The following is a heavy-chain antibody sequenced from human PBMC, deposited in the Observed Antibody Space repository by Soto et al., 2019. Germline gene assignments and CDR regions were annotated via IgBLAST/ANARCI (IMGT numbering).Heavy chain of an antibody. Sequence: QVQLQESGPGLVKPSETLSLTCTVSGGSVTSGSYYWSWIRQPPGKGLEWIGYIYNSGSTNYNPSLKSRVPISVDTSKNQISLTLNSVTAADTAVYYCARDQGIAVAVFDYWGQGTLVTVSS. D-gene: IGHD6-19*01. CDR2: IYNSGST. V-gene: IGHV4-61*01. J-gene: IGHJ4*02. CDR1: GGSVTSGSYY. CDR3: ARDQGIAVAVFDY.